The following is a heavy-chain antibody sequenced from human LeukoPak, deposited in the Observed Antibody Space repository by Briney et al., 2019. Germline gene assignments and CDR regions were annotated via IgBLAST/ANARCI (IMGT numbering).Heavy chain of an antibody. CDR1: GYRFTSYW. J-gene: IGHJ5*02. CDR3: ARHRALGDTAVVPTPMFWFDP. V-gene: IGHV5-10-1*01. Sequence: GESLKISCKGSGYRFTSYWITWVRQMPGKGPEWMGKIDPGDSYTTYSPSFQGHVTISADKSISTAYLEWSSLKASDTAMYYCARHRALGDTAVVPTPMFWFDPWGQGTLVTVSS. D-gene: IGHD2-2*01. CDR2: IDPGDSYT.